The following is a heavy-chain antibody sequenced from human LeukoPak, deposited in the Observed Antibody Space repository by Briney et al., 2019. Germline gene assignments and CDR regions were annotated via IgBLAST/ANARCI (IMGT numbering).Heavy chain of an antibody. CDR1: GFTFSSYA. D-gene: IGHD2-2*01. Sequence: PGGSLRLSCAASGFTFSSYAMSWVRQAPGKGLEWVSAISGSGGSTYYADSVKGRFTISRDNSKNTLYLQMNSLRAEDTAVYYCAKAPSGVPAVTTDYWGQGTLVTVSS. CDR3: AKAPSGVPAVTTDY. V-gene: IGHV3-23*01. J-gene: IGHJ4*02. CDR2: ISGSGGST.